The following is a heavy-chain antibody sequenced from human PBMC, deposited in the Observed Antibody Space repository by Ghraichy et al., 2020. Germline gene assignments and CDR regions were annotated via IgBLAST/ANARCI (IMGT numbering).Heavy chain of an antibody. V-gene: IGHV3-7*01. CDR1: GFAYSSYW. CDR2: IKYDGNSE. Sequence: GGSLRLSCAASGFAYSSYWMNWVRQAPGKGLEWVDYIKYDGNSEYYVDSVKGGFAISTDNTKNSLFLQMNSLRAEDTAVYYCARGWGRFDYWGQGTLVTVSS. CDR3: ARGWGRFDY. D-gene: IGHD2-21*02. J-gene: IGHJ4*02.